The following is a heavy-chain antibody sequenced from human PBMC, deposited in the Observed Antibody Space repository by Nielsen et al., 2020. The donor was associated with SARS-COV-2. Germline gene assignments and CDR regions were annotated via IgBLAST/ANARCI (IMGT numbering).Heavy chain of an antibody. D-gene: IGHD5-18*01. Sequence: GESLKISCAASGFTFSSYAMHWVRQAPGKGLEWVAVISYDGSNKYYADSVKGRFTISRDNSKNTLYLQMNSLKAEDTAVYYCARVQGYSYGLFDYWGQGTLVTVSS. CDR1: GFTFSSYA. V-gene: IGHV3-30*04. CDR3: ARVQGYSYGLFDY. J-gene: IGHJ4*02. CDR2: ISYDGSNK.